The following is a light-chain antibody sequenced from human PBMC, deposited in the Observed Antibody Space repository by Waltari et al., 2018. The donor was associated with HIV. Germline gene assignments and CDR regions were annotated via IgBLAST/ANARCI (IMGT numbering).Light chain of an antibody. Sequence: HSLLTQPPSVSGAPGQRVTISCPGTSPNLGAGYAVHWYQKYPGTAPKLLIFQNINRPSGVPDRFSGSKAVTSASLVITGLQAEDEADYYCQSYDRRLMWVFGGGTSLTV. CDR3: QSYDRRLMWV. J-gene: IGLJ2*01. CDR1: SPNLGAGYA. CDR2: QNI. V-gene: IGLV1-40*01.